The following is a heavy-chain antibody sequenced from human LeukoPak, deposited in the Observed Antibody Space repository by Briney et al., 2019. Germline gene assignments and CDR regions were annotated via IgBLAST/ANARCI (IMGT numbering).Heavy chain of an antibody. J-gene: IGHJ6*02. Sequence: ASVKVSCKASGYTFTSYDINWVRQATGQGLEWMGWMNPNSGNTGYAQKFQGRVTMTRYTSISTAYMELSSLRSEDTAVYYCARGGLQHYGMDVWGQGTTVTVSS. CDR1: GYTFTSYD. CDR3: ARGGLQHYGMDV. V-gene: IGHV1-8*01. CDR2: MNPNSGNT. D-gene: IGHD5-24*01.